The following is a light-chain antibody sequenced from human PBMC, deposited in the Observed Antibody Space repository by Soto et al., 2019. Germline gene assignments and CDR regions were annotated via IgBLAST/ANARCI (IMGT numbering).Light chain of an antibody. CDR2: VGTGGIVG. V-gene: IGLV9-49*01. CDR3: GADHGSGSNFVRGV. Sequence: QPVLTQPPSASASLGASVTLTCTLSSGYSNYKVVWYQQRPGKGPRFVMRVGTGGIVGSKGDGIPDRFSVLGSGLNRYLTIKNIQEEDGSDYHCGADHGSGSNFVRGVFGGGTKLTVL. J-gene: IGLJ2*01. CDR1: SGYSNYK.